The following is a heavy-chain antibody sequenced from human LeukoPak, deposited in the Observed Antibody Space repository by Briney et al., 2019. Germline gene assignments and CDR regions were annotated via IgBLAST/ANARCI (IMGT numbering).Heavy chain of an antibody. Sequence: GGSLRLSCAASGFTFSSYSMNWVRQAPGKGLEWVSSISSSSSYIYYADSVKGRFTISRDNAKNSLYPQMNSLRAEDTAVYYCARDLFSGGSRGDYWGQGTLVTVSS. D-gene: IGHD2-15*01. V-gene: IGHV3-21*01. CDR1: GFTFSSYS. CDR3: ARDLFSGGSRGDY. CDR2: ISSSSSYI. J-gene: IGHJ4*02.